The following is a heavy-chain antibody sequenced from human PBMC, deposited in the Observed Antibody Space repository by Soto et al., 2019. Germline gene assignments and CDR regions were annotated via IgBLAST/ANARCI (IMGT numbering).Heavy chain of an antibody. V-gene: IGHV3-30*18. Sequence: QVQLVESGGGVVQPGKSLRLSCVASGFSFRSYAMHWVRQAPGQGLKWVAFTSYDGSKKDYAASVKGRFTVSRGNFENIIYLEMNSLRPEDTAVYYCAKEGQAHCSGGSCFSGWFDAWGHGTQVTVSS. CDR2: TSYDGSKK. CDR1: GFSFRSYA. CDR3: AKEGQAHCSGGSCFSGWFDA. D-gene: IGHD2-15*01. J-gene: IGHJ5*01.